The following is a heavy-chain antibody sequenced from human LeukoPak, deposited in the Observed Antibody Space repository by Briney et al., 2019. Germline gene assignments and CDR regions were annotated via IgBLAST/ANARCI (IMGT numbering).Heavy chain of an antibody. CDR2: ISGNGGNT. Sequence: GGSLRLSCVTSGFTFSSHGMNWVRQAPGKGLEWVSGISGNGGNTYYADSVNGRLTIYRHKSNNTLYLQINRLTAEDTAVYYCAKDDNYIRFLSWGQGTLVTVSS. V-gene: IGHV3-23*01. J-gene: IGHJ5*02. D-gene: IGHD3-16*01. CDR1: GFTFSSHG. CDR3: AKDDNYIRFLS.